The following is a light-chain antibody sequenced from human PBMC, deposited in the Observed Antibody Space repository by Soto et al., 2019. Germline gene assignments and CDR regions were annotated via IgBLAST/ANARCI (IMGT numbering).Light chain of an antibody. CDR1: RDISNY. V-gene: IGKV1-33*01. J-gene: IGKJ4*01. CDR3: QQYDSLPLT. CDR2: DAS. Sequence: DLQMTQSPSSLSASVGDRVTITCQASRDISNYLNWYQQKPGKAPKLLIYDASNLETGVPSRFSGSGSGTDFTVTISSLQPEDIATYYCQQYDSLPLTFGGGTKVEIK.